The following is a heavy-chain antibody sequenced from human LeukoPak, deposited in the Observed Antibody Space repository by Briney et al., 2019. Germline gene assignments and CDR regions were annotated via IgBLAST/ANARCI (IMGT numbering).Heavy chain of an antibody. Sequence: PGGSLRLSCAAPGFTFSSCAMSWVRQAPGKGLEWVSGISDSGVTTYHADSVKGRFTISRDNSKNTLYLQMNSLRAEDTALYSCATSRGQYGDYLFYYYGMDVWGQGTTVTVSS. CDR2: ISDSGVTT. CDR3: ATSRGQYGDYLFYYYGMDV. CDR1: GFTFSSCA. J-gene: IGHJ6*02. D-gene: IGHD4-17*01. V-gene: IGHV3-23*01.